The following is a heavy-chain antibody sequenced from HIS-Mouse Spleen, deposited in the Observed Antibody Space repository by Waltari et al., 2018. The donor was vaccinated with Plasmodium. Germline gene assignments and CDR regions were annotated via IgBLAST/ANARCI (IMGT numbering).Heavy chain of an antibody. CDR3: AKEGYSSGVFFFDY. Sequence: QVQLVESGGGVVQPGRSLRLSCAASGFTFGSYGMHWVRQAPGKGLEWVAVISYDGSNKYYADSVKGRFTISRDNSKNTLYLQMNSLRAEDTAVYYCAKEGYSSGVFFFDYWGQGTLVTVSS. CDR1: GFTFGSYG. D-gene: IGHD6-19*01. V-gene: IGHV3-30*18. J-gene: IGHJ4*02. CDR2: ISYDGSNK.